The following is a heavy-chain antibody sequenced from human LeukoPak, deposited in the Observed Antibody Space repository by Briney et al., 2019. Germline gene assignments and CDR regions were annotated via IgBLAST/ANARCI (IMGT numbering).Heavy chain of an antibody. V-gene: IGHV1-18*01. Sequence: ASVKVSCKASGYTFTNYGITWVRQAPGQGPEWMGWISGYNGNTNYAQNLQGRVTMTTDTSTTTAYMELRSLRSDDTAVYYCARDPFRHIVVVPSAITGLDPWGQGTLVTVSS. CDR1: GYTFTNYG. CDR2: ISGYNGNT. D-gene: IGHD2-2*01. CDR3: ARDPFRHIVVVPSAITGLDP. J-gene: IGHJ5*02.